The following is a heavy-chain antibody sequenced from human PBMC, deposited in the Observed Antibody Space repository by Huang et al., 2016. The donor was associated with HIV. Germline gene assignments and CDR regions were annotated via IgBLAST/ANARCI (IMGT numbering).Heavy chain of an antibody. V-gene: IGHV1-24*01. D-gene: IGHD2-21*01. CDR2: FTPEHGET. Sequence: QVQLVQSGAEVKKPGASVKVSCKVSGYTLTVLSIHWVRQAPGKGLEWRGGFTPEHGETIYAQNFQGRVTMTEDTATDTAYMELHSLRPEDTAVYYCAAGYDTYYDIWGQGTMVIASS. CDR3: AAGYDTYYDI. J-gene: IGHJ3*02. CDR1: GYTLTVLS.